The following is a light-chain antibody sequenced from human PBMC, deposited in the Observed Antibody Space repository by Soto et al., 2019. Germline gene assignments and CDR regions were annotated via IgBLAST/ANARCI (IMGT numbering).Light chain of an antibody. V-gene: IGKV3-20*01. CDR3: QQYGAAPWT. Sequence: EVVLTQSPATVSLSPGDTATLSCRASQSVSNRFLAWYQHKPGQAPRLLIYGASTRATGSPDRFSGSGSGTDFTLNISGLEPEDFEVYFCQQYGAAPWTFGQGTKVEIK. CDR1: QSVSNRF. CDR2: GAS. J-gene: IGKJ1*01.